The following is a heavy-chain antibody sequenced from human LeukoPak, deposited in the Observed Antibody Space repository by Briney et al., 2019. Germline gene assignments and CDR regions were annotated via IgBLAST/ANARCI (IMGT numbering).Heavy chain of an antibody. CDR2: IYHRGST. D-gene: IGHD3-10*01. Sequence: SETLSLTCTVSGYSISSGYYWGWIRQPPGKGLEWIGSIYHRGSTYYNPSLKSRVTISVDTSKNQFSLKLSSVTAADTAVYYCARDFGYGSGSWSQGTLVTVSS. CDR3: ARDFGYGSGS. J-gene: IGHJ4*02. V-gene: IGHV4-38-2*02. CDR1: GYSISSGYY.